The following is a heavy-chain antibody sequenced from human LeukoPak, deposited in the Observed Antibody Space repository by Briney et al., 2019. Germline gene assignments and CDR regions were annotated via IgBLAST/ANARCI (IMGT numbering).Heavy chain of an antibody. CDR2: IYAGVTT. Sequence: GGSLRLSCAASGFTVSSNYMSWVRQAPGKGLEWVSVIYAGVTTSYANSVKGRFTISRDDSKNTLYLQVNSLSAEDTAVYYCVRGKGDSGSYYFDYWGQGTLVAVSS. V-gene: IGHV3-66*01. CDR3: VRGKGDSGSYYFDY. D-gene: IGHD1-26*01. J-gene: IGHJ4*02. CDR1: GFTVSSNY.